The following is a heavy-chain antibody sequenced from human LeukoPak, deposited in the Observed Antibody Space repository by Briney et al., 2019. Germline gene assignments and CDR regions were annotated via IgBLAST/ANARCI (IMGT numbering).Heavy chain of an antibody. CDR3: ARNHYDSSGYPDY. CDR2: IIPIFGIA. CDR1: GGTFSSYA. V-gene: IGHV1-69*04. D-gene: IGHD3-22*01. Sequence: SVKVSCRASGGTFSSYAISWVRQAPGQGLEWMGRIIPIFGIANYAQKFQGRVTITADKSTSTAYMELSSLRSEDTAVYYCARNHYDSSGYPDYWGQGTLVTVSS. J-gene: IGHJ4*02.